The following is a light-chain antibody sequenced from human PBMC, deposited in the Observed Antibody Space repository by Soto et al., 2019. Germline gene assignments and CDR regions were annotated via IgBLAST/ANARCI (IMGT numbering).Light chain of an antibody. CDR3: CSYAGSNTYV. Sequence: QSALTQPASLSGSPGQSITISCTGTSSDIGAYDYVSWFQQHPGKAPKLMISEVNNRPSGVSNRFSGSKSGNTAYLTISGLQVDDEAEYFCCSYAGSNTYVFGTGTKVTVL. J-gene: IGLJ1*01. V-gene: IGLV2-14*01. CDR1: SSDIGAYDY. CDR2: EVN.